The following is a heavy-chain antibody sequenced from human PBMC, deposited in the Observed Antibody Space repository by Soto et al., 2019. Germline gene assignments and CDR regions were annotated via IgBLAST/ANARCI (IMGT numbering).Heavy chain of an antibody. J-gene: IGHJ6*02. V-gene: IGHV4-59*01. CDR1: GGSISSYY. D-gene: IGHD1-26*01. CDR2: IYYSGST. CDR3: ARVLGGSYYGMDV. Sequence: QVQLQESGPGLVKPSETLSLTCTVSGGSISSYYWSWIRQPPGKGLEWIGYIYYSGSTNYNPSLKSRVTISVDTSKNQFSLKLSSVTAADTAVYYCARVLGGSYYGMDVWGQGTTVTVSS.